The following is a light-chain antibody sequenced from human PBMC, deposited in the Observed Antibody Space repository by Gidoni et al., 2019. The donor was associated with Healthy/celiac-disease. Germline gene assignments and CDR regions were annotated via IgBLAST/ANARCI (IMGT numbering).Light chain of an antibody. CDR2: AAS. CDR1: QGISSY. CDR3: QQYYSYPWT. J-gene: IGKJ1*01. V-gene: IGKV1-8*01. Sequence: AIRMTQSPSSLSASTGDRVTITCRASQGISSYLAWYQQKPGQAPKLLIYAASTLQSGVPSRFSGSGSGTDFTLTSSCLQSEDFATYYCQQYYSYPWTFGQGTKVEIK.